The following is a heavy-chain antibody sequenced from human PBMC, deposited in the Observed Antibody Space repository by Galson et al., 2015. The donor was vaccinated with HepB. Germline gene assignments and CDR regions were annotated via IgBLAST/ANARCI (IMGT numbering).Heavy chain of an antibody. J-gene: IGHJ2*01. Sequence: SLRLSCAASGFTFSSYSMNWVRQAPGKGLEWVSSISSSSSYIYYADSVKGRFTISRDNAKNSLYLQMYSLRAEDTAVYYCARASAGGGLRNWYFDLWGRGTLVTVSS. CDR1: GFTFSSYS. CDR3: ARASAGGGLRNWYFDL. V-gene: IGHV3-21*01. D-gene: IGHD6-13*01. CDR2: ISSSSSYI.